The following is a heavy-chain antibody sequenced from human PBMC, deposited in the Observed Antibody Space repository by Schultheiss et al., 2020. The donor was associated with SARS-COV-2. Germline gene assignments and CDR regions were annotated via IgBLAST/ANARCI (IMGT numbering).Heavy chain of an antibody. D-gene: IGHD7-27*01. V-gene: IGHV4-59*01. CDR3: ARDVTGDDWYFDL. CDR1: GGSISSYY. CDR2: IYYSGST. J-gene: IGHJ2*01. Sequence: PSLTCTVSGGSISSYYWSWIRQPPGKGLEWIGYIYYSGSTNYNPSLKSRVTISVDTSKNQFSLKLSSVTAADTAVYYCARDVTGDDWYFDLWGRGTLVTVSS.